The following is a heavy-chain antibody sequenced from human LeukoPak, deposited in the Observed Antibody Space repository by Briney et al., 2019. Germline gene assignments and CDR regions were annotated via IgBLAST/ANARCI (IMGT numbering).Heavy chain of an antibody. J-gene: IGHJ4*02. CDR3: AKEVGIVVVPAAIRPPDY. CDR2: IKQDGSEK. V-gene: IGHV3-7*01. CDR1: GFTFSGYW. D-gene: IGHD2-2*02. Sequence: GGSLRLSCAASGFTFSGYWMSWVRQAPGKGLEWVANIKQDGSEKYYVDSVKGRFTISRDNAKNSLYLQMNSLRAEDTAVYYCAKEVGIVVVPAAIRPPDYWGQGTLVTVSS.